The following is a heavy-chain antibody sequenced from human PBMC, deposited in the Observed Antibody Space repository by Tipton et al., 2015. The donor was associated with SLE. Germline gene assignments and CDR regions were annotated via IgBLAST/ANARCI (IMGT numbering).Heavy chain of an antibody. CDR1: GFTFSSYS. J-gene: IGHJ4*02. V-gene: IGHV3-64D*06. CDR3: VKAKQWLPHFDY. CDR2: ISSNGGST. Sequence: SLRLSCAASGFTFSSYSMNWVRQAPGKGLEYVSAISSNGGSTYYADSVKGRFTISRDNSKNTLYLQMSSLRAEDTAVYYCVKAKQWLPHFDYWGQGTLVTVSS. D-gene: IGHD6-19*01.